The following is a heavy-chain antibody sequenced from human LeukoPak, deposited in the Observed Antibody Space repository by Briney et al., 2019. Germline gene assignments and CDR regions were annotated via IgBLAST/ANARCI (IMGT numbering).Heavy chain of an antibody. CDR3: ARTVSGSYYAPDAFDI. D-gene: IGHD1-26*01. CDR1: GYTFTSYN. V-gene: IGHV1-8*02. CDR2: MNPNSGDT. J-gene: IGHJ3*02. Sequence: ASVKVSCKASGYTFTSYNINWVRQATGQGLEWMGWMNPNSGDTSYAQKLQGRVTVTTDTSTSTAYMELRSLRSDDTAVYYCARTVSGSYYAPDAFDIWGQGTMVTVSS.